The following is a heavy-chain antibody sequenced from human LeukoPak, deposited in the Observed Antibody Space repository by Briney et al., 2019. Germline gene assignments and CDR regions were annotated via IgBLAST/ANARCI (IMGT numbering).Heavy chain of an antibody. CDR3: TTTYYDSSGYYFEY. Sequence: GGSLRLSCAASGFTFNDAWMNWVRQAPGKGLGWVGHVKSKIEGGTTDYAAPVKGRFTISRDDSKNTLSLQMNSLKTEDSALYYCTTTYYDSSGYYFEYWGQGTLVTVSS. CDR2: VKSKIEGGTT. J-gene: IGHJ4*02. CDR1: GFTFNDAW. V-gene: IGHV3-15*01. D-gene: IGHD3-22*01.